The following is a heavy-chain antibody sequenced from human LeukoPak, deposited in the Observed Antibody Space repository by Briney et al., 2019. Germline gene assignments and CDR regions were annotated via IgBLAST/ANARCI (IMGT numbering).Heavy chain of an antibody. V-gene: IGHV3-30*07. J-gene: IGHJ4*02. Sequence: GGSLRLSCAASGFTFRRYVMYWVRQSPGKGLEWVALISYGGDYKYYADSVKGRFTMSRDNSKNTLYLQMNSLRVEDTAVYYCATLFNGGEEDYWGQGTLVTVSS. CDR3: ATLFNGGEEDY. CDR1: GFTFRRYV. D-gene: IGHD2-21*01. CDR2: ISYGGDYK.